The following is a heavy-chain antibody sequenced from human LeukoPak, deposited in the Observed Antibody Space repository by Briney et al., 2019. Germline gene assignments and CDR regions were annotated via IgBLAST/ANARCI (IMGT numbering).Heavy chain of an antibody. CDR1: GGSISSYY. CDR3: AETSGSGSRRGAFDI. J-gene: IGHJ3*02. V-gene: IGHV4-4*07. CDR2: IYTSGST. D-gene: IGHD3-3*01. Sequence: SETLSLTCTVSGGSISSYYWSWIRQPAGKGLEWIGRIYTSGSTNYNPSLKSRVTMSVDTSKNQFSLKLSSVTAADTDVYYCAETSGSGSRRGAFDIWGQGTMVTVSS.